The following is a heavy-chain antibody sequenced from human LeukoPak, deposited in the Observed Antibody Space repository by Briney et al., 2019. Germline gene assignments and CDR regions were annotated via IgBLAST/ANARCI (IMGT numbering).Heavy chain of an antibody. CDR1: GFTFSSYA. V-gene: IGHV3-30-3*01. J-gene: IGHJ4*02. D-gene: IGHD3-22*01. Sequence: PGGSLRLSCAASGFTFSSYAMHWVRQAPGKGLEWGAVISYDGSNKYYADSVKGRFTISRDNSKNTLYLQMNSLRAEDTAVYYCARDSIVATALHDSSGYYSDYWGQGTLVTVSS. CDR2: ISYDGSNK. CDR3: ARDSIVATALHDSSGYYSDY.